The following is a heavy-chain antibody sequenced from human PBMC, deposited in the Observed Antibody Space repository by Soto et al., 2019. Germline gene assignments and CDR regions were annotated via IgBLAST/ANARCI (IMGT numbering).Heavy chain of an antibody. V-gene: IGHV4-30-4*01. J-gene: IGHJ5*02. CDR2: IYYSGST. D-gene: IGHD2-15*01. CDR3: AREVYCSGGSCYTLTDNWFDP. Sequence: SETLSLTCTVSGGSISSGDYYWSWIRHPPGKGLEWIGYIYYSGSTYYNPSLKSRVTISVDTSKNQFSLKLSSVTAADTAVYYCAREVYCSGGSCYTLTDNWFDPWGQGTLVTVSS. CDR1: GGSISSGDYY.